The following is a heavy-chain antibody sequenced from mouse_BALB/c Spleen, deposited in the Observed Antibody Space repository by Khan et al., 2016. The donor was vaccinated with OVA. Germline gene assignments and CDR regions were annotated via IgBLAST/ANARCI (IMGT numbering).Heavy chain of an antibody. Sequence: EVQLQESGPGLVKPSQSLSLTCTVTGYSITSDYAWNWIRQFPGNKLVWMGYISYSGRTSYNPSPKSRISINRDTSKHQFFLQLNSLTTEDTASYYCARSVTITTVVATDFDYWGQGTTLTVSS. CDR2: ISYSGRT. V-gene: IGHV3-2*02. D-gene: IGHD1-1*01. CDR1: GYSITSDYA. CDR3: ARSVTITTVVATDFDY. J-gene: IGHJ2*01.